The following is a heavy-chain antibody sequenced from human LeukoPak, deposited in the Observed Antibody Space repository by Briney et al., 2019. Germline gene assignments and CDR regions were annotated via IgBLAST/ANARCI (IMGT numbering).Heavy chain of an antibody. Sequence: ASVKVSCKASGYTFTGYYMHWVRQAPGQGLEWMGWINPNSGGTNYAQKFQGRVTMTRDTSISTAYMELSRLRSDDTAVYYCARDRTAEWLLTDYWGQGTLVTVSS. D-gene: IGHD6-19*01. CDR1: GYTFTGYY. CDR2: INPNSGGT. J-gene: IGHJ4*02. V-gene: IGHV1-2*02. CDR3: ARDRTAEWLLTDY.